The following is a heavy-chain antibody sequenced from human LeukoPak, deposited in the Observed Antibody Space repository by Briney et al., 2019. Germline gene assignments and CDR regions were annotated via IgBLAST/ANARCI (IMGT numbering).Heavy chain of an antibody. CDR2: IKQDGSEK. CDR3: ATTSGTYYYDSSGYYASVQGLFDY. D-gene: IGHD3-22*01. CDR1: GFTFSSYW. J-gene: IGHJ4*02. Sequence: PGGSLRLSCAASGFTFSSYWMSWVRQAPGKGLEWVANIKQDGSEKYYVDSVKGRFTISRDNAKNSLYLQMNSLRAEDTAVYYCATTSGTYYYDSSGYYASVQGLFDYWGQGTQVTVSS. V-gene: IGHV3-7*01.